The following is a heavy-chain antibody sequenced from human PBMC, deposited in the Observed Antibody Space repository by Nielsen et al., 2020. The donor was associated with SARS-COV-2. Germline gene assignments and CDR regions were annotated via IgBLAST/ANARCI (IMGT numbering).Heavy chain of an antibody. CDR2: ISAYNGNT. J-gene: IGHJ4*02. CDR1: GYTFTSYG. D-gene: IGHD3-22*01. V-gene: IGHV1-18*01. Sequence: ASVKVSCKASGYTFTSYGISWVRQAPGQGLEWMGWISAYNGNTNYAQKLQGRVTMTTDTSTSTAYVELRSLRSDDTAVYYCARDSEYTYYYDSSGLPGGYWGQGTLVTVSS. CDR3: ARDSEYTYYYDSSGLPGGY.